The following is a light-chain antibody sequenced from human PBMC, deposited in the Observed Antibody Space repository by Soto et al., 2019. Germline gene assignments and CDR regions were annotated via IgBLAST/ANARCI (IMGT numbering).Light chain of an antibody. J-gene: IGKJ3*01. CDR3: QQYNNWPPRFT. CDR1: QSVSSN. V-gene: IGKV3-15*01. CDR2: GAS. Sequence: EIVMTQSPATLSVSPGERATLSCRASQSVSSNLAWYQQKPGQAPRLLIYGASTRATGIPARFSGSGSGKEFTLTIISLQSEDFAVYYCQQYNNWPPRFTFGPGTKVDIK.